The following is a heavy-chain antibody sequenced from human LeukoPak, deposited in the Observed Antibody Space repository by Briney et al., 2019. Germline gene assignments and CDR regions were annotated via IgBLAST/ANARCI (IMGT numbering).Heavy chain of an antibody. CDR1: GGSISSSSYY. Sequence: SETLSLTCTVSGGSISSSSYYWGWIRQPPGKGLEWIGRIYTSGSTNYNPSLKSRVTISVDTSKNQFSLKLSSVTAADTAVYYCAIYTKGYSYGLVPSYHAFDIWGQGTMVTVSS. D-gene: IGHD5-18*01. CDR3: AIYTKGYSYGLVPSYHAFDI. V-gene: IGHV4-61*02. J-gene: IGHJ3*02. CDR2: IYTSGST.